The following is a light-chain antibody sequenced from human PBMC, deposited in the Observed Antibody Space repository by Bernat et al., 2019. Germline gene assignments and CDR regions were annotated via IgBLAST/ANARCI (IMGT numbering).Light chain of an antibody. CDR3: QQHGSSLWT. Sequence: EIVLTQSPGTLSLSPGERATLSCRASQSFGSTYLAWYQQKPGQAPRLLIYGASSRATGIPDRFSASGSGTDFTLSISRLEPEDFAVYYCQQHGSSLWTFGQGTKVESK. CDR2: GAS. J-gene: IGKJ1*01. CDR1: QSFGSTY. V-gene: IGKV3-20*01.